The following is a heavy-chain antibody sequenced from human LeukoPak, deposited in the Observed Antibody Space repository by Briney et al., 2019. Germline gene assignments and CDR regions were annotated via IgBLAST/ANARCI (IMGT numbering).Heavy chain of an antibody. CDR1: GGSIIRTTYY. V-gene: IGHV4-39*07. J-gene: IGHJ6*03. Sequence: SETLSLTCTVSGGSIIRTTYYWGWIRQPPGEGLEWIGSIDYSGSTYYNPSLKSRVTISVDTSKNQFSLNLSSVTVADTAVYSCARASGSSWYERRLHAYYYYMDVWGKGTTVTVSS. D-gene: IGHD6-13*01. CDR2: IDYSGST. CDR3: ARASGSSWYERRLHAYYYYMDV.